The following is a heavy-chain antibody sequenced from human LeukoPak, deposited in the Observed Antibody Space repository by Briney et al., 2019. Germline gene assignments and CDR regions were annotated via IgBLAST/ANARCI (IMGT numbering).Heavy chain of an antibody. D-gene: IGHD3-10*01. CDR3: ARDLATLHYYGSGSTDY. CDR2: ISAYNGNT. CDR1: GYTFTSYG. J-gene: IGHJ4*02. Sequence: GASVKVSCKASGYTFTSYGISWVRQAPGQGLEWMGWISAYNGNTHYAQKLQGRVTMTADTSTSTVYMELRSLRSDDTAVYYCARDLATLHYYGSGSTDYWGQGTLVTVSS. V-gene: IGHV1-18*01.